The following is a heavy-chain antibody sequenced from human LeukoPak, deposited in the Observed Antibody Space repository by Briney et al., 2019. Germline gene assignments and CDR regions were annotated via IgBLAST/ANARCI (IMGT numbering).Heavy chain of an antibody. V-gene: IGHV4-34*01. J-gene: IGHJ5*02. CDR2: INQSGTT. D-gene: IGHD1-1*01. Sequence: SETLSLTCVVYGESFSAYVWSWIRQSPGKGLQWIGEINQSGTTNYNPSLKSRVTISVDTSKNQFSLKLSSVTAADTAVYYCARVKYRYNWNDWNRGWFDPWGQGTLVTVSS. CDR3: ARVKYRYNWNDWNRGWFDP. CDR1: GESFSAYV.